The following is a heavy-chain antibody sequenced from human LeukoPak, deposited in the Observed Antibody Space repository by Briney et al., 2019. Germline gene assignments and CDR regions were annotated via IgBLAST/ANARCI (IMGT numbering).Heavy chain of an antibody. CDR2: INPSGGST. Sequence: ASVKVSCKASGYTVTSYYMHWVRQAPGQGLEWMGIINPSGGSTSYAQKFQGRVTMTRDMSTSTAYMELSRLRSDDTAVYYCARDTTGYSSGWYDYWGQGTLVTVSS. D-gene: IGHD6-19*01. J-gene: IGHJ4*02. CDR3: ARDTTGYSSGWYDY. V-gene: IGHV1-46*01. CDR1: GYTVTSYY.